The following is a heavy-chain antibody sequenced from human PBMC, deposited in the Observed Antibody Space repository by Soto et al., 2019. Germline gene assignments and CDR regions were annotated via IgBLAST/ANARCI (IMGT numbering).Heavy chain of an antibody. D-gene: IGHD2-21*02. CDR1: GGSISSGDYY. CDR2: IYYSGST. CDR3: ARASPVVTDV. V-gene: IGHV4-30-4*01. J-gene: IGHJ6*02. Sequence: QVQLQESGPGLVKPSQTLSLTCTVSGGSISSGDYYWSWIRQPPGKGLEWIGYIYYSGSTYYNPSHRRRVTISVDLSKNQISLELSSVTAADPAVYYWARASPVVTDVWGRGTTVTVSS.